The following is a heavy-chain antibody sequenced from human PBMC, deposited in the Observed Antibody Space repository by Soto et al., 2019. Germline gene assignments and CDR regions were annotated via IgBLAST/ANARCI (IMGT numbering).Heavy chain of an antibody. J-gene: IGHJ4*02. Sequence: LSLTCAVYGGSFSGYYWSWIRQPPGKGLEWIGEINHSGSTNYNPSLKSRVTISVDTSKNQFSLKLSSVTAADTAVYYCAREGVGIYSSSSGFVDYWGQGTLVTVSS. CDR1: GGSFSGYY. V-gene: IGHV4-34*01. D-gene: IGHD6-6*01. CDR2: INHSGST. CDR3: AREGVGIYSSSSGFVDY.